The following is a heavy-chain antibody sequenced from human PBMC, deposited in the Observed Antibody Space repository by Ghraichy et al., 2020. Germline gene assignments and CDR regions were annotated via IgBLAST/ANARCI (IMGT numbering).Heavy chain of an antibody. CDR3: ARDPRYSSSWFPNLYYYYYYGMDV. CDR2: INSDGSST. J-gene: IGHJ6*02. CDR1: GFTFSSYW. D-gene: IGHD6-13*01. Sequence: GGSLRLSCAASGFTFSSYWMHWVRQAPGKGLVWVSRINSDGSSTSYADSVKGRFTISRDNAKNTLYLQMNSLRAEDTAVYYCARDPRYSSSWFPNLYYYYYYGMDVWGQGTTVTVSS. V-gene: IGHV3-74*01.